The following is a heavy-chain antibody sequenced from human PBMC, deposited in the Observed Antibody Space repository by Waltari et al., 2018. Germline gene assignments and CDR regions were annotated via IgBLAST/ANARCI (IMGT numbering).Heavy chain of an antibody. CDR1: GFPFSSYE. CDR3: ARKIGYYYYYGMDL. D-gene: IGHD6-13*01. V-gene: IGHV3-48*03. CDR2: IYANGGTT. Sequence: DVQLVESGGGLVQPGGSLRLSGTASGFPFSSYELNWVRQAPGKGLEWVSYIYANGGTTYYADSVKGRFTISRDNAKDSLYLEMTSLRAEDTAIYYCARKIGYYYYYGMDLWGQGTTVTVSS. J-gene: IGHJ6*02.